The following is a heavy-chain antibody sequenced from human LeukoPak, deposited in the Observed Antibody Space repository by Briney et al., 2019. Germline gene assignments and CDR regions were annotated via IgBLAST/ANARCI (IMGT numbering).Heavy chain of an antibody. CDR3: ARSDPPDYYGMDV. CDR2: IFHRGGT. Sequence: SGTLSLTCAVSGASISSNDWWTWVRQPPGKELEWIGEIFHRGGTNYNPSLKSRVTISVDTSKNQFSLKLSSVTAADTAVYYCARSDPPDYYGMDVWGKGTTVTVSS. V-gene: IGHV4-4*02. J-gene: IGHJ6*04. CDR1: GASISSNDW.